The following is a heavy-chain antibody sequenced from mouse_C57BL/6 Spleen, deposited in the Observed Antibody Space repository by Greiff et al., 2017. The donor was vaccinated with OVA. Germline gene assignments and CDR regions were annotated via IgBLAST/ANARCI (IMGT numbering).Heavy chain of an antibody. V-gene: IGHV5-4*01. D-gene: IGHD4-1*01. CDR3: ARDRWDGGGYYAMDY. CDR1: GFTFSSYA. J-gene: IGHJ4*01. Sequence: EVQLVESGGGLVKPGGSLKLSCAASGFTFSSYAMSWVRQTPEKRLEWVATISDGGSYTYYPDNVKGRFTISRDNAKNNLYLQMSHLKSEDTAMYYCARDRWDGGGYYAMDYWGQVTSVTVSS. CDR2: ISDGGSYT.